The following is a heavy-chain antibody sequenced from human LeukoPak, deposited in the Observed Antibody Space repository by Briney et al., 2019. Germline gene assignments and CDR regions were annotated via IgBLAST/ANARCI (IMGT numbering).Heavy chain of an antibody. Sequence: AETLSLTCAVYGGSFSGYYWSWIRQPPGKGLEWIGEINHSGSTNYNPSLKSRVTISVDTSKNQFSLKLSSVTAADTAVYYCARWNERLDYWGQGTLVTVSS. CDR1: GGSFSGYY. D-gene: IGHD1-1*01. CDR3: ARWNERLDY. CDR2: INHSGST. V-gene: IGHV4-34*01. J-gene: IGHJ4*02.